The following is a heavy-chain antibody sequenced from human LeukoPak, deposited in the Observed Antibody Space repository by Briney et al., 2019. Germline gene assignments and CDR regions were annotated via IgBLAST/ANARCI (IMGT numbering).Heavy chain of an antibody. CDR3: ARESGYSSGWYVS. J-gene: IGHJ4*02. CDR2: INPNSGGT. D-gene: IGHD6-19*01. CDR1: GYTFTGYY. V-gene: IGHV1-2*02. Sequence: ASVKVSCKASGYTFTGYYMHWVRQAPGQGLEWMEWINPNSGGTNYAQKFQGRVTMTRDTSISTAYMELSRLRSDDTAVYYCARESGYSSGWYVSWGQGTLVTVSS.